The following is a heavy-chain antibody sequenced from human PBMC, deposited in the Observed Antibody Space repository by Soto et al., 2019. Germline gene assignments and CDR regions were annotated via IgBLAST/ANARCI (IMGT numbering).Heavy chain of an antibody. J-gene: IGHJ6*02. D-gene: IGHD6-6*01. CDR3: ARQLQYSSSSNYYYYGMDV. CDR2: IYPGDSDT. CDR1: GYSFTSYW. V-gene: IGHV5-51*01. Sequence: GESLKISCKGSGYSFTSYWIGWVRQMPGKGLEWMGIIYPGDSDTRYSPSFQGQVTISADKSISTAYLQWSSLKASDATMYYCARQLQYSSSSNYYYYGMDVWGQGTTVTVS.